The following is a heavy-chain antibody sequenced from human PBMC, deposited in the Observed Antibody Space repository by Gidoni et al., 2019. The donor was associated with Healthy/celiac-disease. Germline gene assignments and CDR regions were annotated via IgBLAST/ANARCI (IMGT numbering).Heavy chain of an antibody. CDR2: ISYDGSNK. Sequence: QVQLVESGGGVVQPGRSLRLSCAASGFTFSSYAMHWVRQAPGKGLELLVVISYDGSNKYYADSVKGRFNISRDNSKNTLYLQMNSLRAEDTAVYYCARDRRYKGGGYYYYGMDVWGQGTTVTVSS. V-gene: IGHV3-30*04. CDR1: GFTFSSYA. CDR3: ARDRRYKGGGYYYYGMDV. J-gene: IGHJ6*02. D-gene: IGHD5-18*01.